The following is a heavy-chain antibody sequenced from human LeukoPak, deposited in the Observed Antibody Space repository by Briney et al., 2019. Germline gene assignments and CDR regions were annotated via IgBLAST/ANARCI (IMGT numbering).Heavy chain of an antibody. V-gene: IGHV4-4*07. Sequence: TASETLSLTCTVSGGSISSYYWSWIRQPAGKGLEWIGRIYTSRSTNYNPSLKSRVTMSVDTSKNQFSLKLSSVTAADTAVYYCARDGGGYYDSSGYYYVGRYYFDYWGQGTLVTVSS. D-gene: IGHD3-22*01. CDR3: ARDGGGYYDSSGYYYVGRYYFDY. J-gene: IGHJ4*02. CDR2: IYTSRST. CDR1: GGSISSYY.